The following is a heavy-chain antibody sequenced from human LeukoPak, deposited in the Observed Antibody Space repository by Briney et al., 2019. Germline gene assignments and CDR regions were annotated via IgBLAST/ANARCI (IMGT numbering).Heavy chain of an antibody. J-gene: IGHJ5*02. CDR1: GDSINSLDL. CDR3: ARGVPHEIAARATFDP. CDR2: MYLSGTS. Sequence: SGTLSLTCTVSGDSINSLDLWSWVRQPPGKGLEWIGEMYLSGTSHSNPSVKSRVTISIDKSKNQFFLNLSSVTAADTAVYYCARGVPHEIAARATFDPWGQGTLVTVSS. D-gene: IGHD6-6*01. V-gene: IGHV4-4*02.